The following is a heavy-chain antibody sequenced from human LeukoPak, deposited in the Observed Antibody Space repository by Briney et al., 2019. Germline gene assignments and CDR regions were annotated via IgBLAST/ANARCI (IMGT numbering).Heavy chain of an antibody. CDR3: AKIGDYAWAD. Sequence: GGSLRLSCAASGFTFSTYSMNWVRQAPGKGLEWVSAISGSGGSTYYADSVKGRFTISRDNSKNTLYLQMNSLRAEDTAVYYCAKIGDYAWADWGQGTLVTVSS. CDR2: ISGSGGST. CDR1: GFTFSTYS. V-gene: IGHV3-23*01. D-gene: IGHD4-17*01. J-gene: IGHJ4*02.